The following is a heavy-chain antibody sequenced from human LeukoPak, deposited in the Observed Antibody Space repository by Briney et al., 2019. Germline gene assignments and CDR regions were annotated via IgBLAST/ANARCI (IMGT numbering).Heavy chain of an antibody. D-gene: IGHD2-15*01. CDR1: GFTFGDYA. CDR3: SRESCSGGSCWEFFQH. Sequence: PGGSLRLSCTASGFTFGDYAMSWFRQAPGKGLEWVGFIRSKAYGGTTEYAASVKGRFTISRDDSKSIAYLQMNSLKTEDTAVYYCSRESCSGGSCWEFFQHWGQGTLVTVSS. J-gene: IGHJ1*01. V-gene: IGHV3-49*03. CDR2: IRSKAYGGTT.